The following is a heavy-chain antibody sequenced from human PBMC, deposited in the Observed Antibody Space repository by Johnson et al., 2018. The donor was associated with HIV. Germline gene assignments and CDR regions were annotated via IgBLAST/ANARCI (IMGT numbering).Heavy chain of an antibody. Sequence: EVQLVESGGGLVQPGGSLRLSCAASGFTFSRYWMDWVRQAPGKGLVWVSGINWNGGSTGYADSVKGRFTISRDNAKNSLYLQMNSLRAEDTALYYCARREGTTGTFSAFDIWGQGTMVTVSS. CDR3: ARREGTTGTFSAFDI. J-gene: IGHJ3*02. CDR2: INWNGGST. D-gene: IGHD1-1*01. V-gene: IGHV3-20*04. CDR1: GFTFSRYW.